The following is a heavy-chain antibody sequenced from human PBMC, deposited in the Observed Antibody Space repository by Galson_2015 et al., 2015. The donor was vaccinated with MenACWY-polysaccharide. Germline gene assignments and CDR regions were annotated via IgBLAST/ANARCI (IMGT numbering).Heavy chain of an antibody. J-gene: IGHJ4*02. Sequence: SVKVSCKASGYTFTDYNMYWVRQAPGQGLEWMGWINPDSGDTKSAQKSQGRVTMTRDVSISTAYMELSWLRSDDTAVYYCTRGVLAVARVPTSGSNDFWGQGTLVTVSS. CDR2: INPDSGDT. D-gene: IGHD6-19*01. V-gene: IGHV1-2*02. CDR3: TRGVLAVARVPTSGSNDF. CDR1: GYTFTDYN.